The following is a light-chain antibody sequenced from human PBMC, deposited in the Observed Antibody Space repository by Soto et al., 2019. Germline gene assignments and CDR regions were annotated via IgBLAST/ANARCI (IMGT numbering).Light chain of an antibody. CDR2: ASS. J-gene: IGKJ5*01. CDR3: QQTDSTQIT. Sequence: DIQMTQSPSSLSASVGDRVTITCRASQPISKNLNWYQQRPGKPPNLLIYASSSLQRGVPPRFSGGGSGTEFTLTITSLQPEDFATYYCQQTDSTQITFGQGTRLEIK. V-gene: IGKV1-39*01. CDR1: QPISKN.